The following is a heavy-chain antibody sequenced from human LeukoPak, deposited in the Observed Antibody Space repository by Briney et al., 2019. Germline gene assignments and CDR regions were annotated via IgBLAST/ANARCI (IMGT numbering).Heavy chain of an antibody. Sequence: PSETLSLTCTVSGGSISSHYWSWIRQPPGKGLEWIGYIYYGGSTNYNPSLKSRVTISVDTSKNQFSLKLSSVTAADTAVYYCARDTHYMDVWGKGTTVTVSS. V-gene: IGHV4-59*11. J-gene: IGHJ6*03. CDR2: IYYGGST. CDR1: GGSISSHY. CDR3: ARDTHYMDV.